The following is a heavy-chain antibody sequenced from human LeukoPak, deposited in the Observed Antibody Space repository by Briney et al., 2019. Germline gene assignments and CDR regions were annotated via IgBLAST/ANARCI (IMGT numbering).Heavy chain of an antibody. CDR3: ARDTPVPTIIPGV. Sequence: RSGGSLRLSCVGSGFRLIDYNMNWVRQSPGKGLEWLGCIGAISTMLHYADSVKGRFTIPRDDAKNSLYLQMNSLRHDDTAVYYCARDTPVPTIIPGVWGQGTLVAVSS. CDR1: GFRLIDYN. J-gene: IGHJ4*02. V-gene: IGHV3-69-1*01. CDR2: IGAISTM. D-gene: IGHD2-2*01.